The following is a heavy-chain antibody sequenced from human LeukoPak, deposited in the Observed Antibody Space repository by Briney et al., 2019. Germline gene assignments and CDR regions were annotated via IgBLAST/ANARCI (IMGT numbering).Heavy chain of an antibody. CDR3: ARMVGWYYFDY. Sequence: ASVKVSCKASGYTFTGYYMHWVRQAPGQGLEWMGRINPNSGGTNYAQKPQGRVTMTTDTSTSTAYMELRSLRSDDTAVYYCARMVGWYYFDYWGQGTLVTVSS. D-gene: IGHD6-19*01. V-gene: IGHV1-2*06. CDR2: INPNSGGT. J-gene: IGHJ4*02. CDR1: GYTFTGYY.